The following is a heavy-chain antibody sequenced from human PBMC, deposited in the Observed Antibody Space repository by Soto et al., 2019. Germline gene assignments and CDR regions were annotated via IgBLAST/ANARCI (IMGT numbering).Heavy chain of an antibody. CDR3: XXXXXXXXPYYFDY. V-gene: IGHV3-11*01. CDR1: GFTFSDYY. Sequence: QVQLVESGGDLVKPGGSLRLSCAASGFTFSDYYMSWIRXXPGKGLEWVSSITSSGSTTYYTDSVKGRFTISRDNAKXXXXXXXXXXXXXXXXXXXXXXXXXXXXPYYFDYWGQGTLVTVSS. CDR2: ITSSGSTT. J-gene: IGHJ4*02.